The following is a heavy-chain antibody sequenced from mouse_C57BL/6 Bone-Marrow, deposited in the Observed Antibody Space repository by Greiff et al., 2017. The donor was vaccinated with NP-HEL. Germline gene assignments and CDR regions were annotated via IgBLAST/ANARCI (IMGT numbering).Heavy chain of an antibody. D-gene: IGHD2-1*01. CDR3: ASKRFYYGNYLDY. J-gene: IGHJ2*01. CDR2: IYPRSGNT. V-gene: IGHV1-81*01. Sequence: QVQLQQSGAELARPGASVKLSCKASGYTFTSYGISWVKQRTGQGLEWIGEIYPRSGNTYYNEKFKGKATLTADKSSSTAYMELRSLTSEDCAVYFCASKRFYYGNYLDYWGQGTTLTVSS. CDR1: GYTFTSYG.